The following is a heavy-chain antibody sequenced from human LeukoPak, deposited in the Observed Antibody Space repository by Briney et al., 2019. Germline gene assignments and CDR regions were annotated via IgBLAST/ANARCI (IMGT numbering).Heavy chain of an antibody. CDR3: ARQSGWELHFDY. Sequence: GGSLRLSCAASGFTFSSYSMNWVRQAPGKGLEWVSSISSSSSYIYYADSVKGRFTISRDNSKNMLYLQMNSLRAEDTAVYYCARQSGWELHFDYWGQGTLVTVSS. CDR2: ISSSSSYI. V-gene: IGHV3-21*04. D-gene: IGHD1-26*01. CDR1: GFTFSSYS. J-gene: IGHJ4*02.